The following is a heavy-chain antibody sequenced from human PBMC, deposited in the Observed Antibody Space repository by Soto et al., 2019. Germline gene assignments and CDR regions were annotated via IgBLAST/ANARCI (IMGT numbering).Heavy chain of an antibody. CDR3: ARDSYDYGDLGPFDY. D-gene: IGHD4-17*01. Sequence: SETLSLTCTVSGGSISSYYWSWIRQPPGKGLDWIGYIYYSGSTNYNPSLKSRVTISVDTSKNQFSLKLSSVTAADTAVYYCARDSYDYGDLGPFDYWGQGTLVTVSS. CDR1: GGSISSYY. CDR2: IYYSGST. J-gene: IGHJ4*02. V-gene: IGHV4-59*01.